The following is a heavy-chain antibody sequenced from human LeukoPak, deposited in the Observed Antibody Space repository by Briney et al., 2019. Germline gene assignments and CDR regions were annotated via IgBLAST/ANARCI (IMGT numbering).Heavy chain of an antibody. J-gene: IGHJ4*02. D-gene: IGHD1-26*01. Sequence: SETLSLTCTVSGSSISSSSYYWGWIRQPPGKGLEWIGSIYYSGSTYYNPSLKSRVTISVDTSKNQFSLKLSSVTAADTAVYYCARDRYSGSYPLDYWGQGTLVTVSS. CDR2: IYYSGST. CDR1: GSSISSSSYY. CDR3: ARDRYSGSYPLDY. V-gene: IGHV4-39*07.